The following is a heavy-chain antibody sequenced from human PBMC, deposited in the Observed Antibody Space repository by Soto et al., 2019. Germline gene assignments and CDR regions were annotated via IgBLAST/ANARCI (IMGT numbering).Heavy chain of an antibody. J-gene: IGHJ5*02. Sequence: ASVKVSCKSCGYTFTKFGISWVRQAPGQGLEWMGWNSAYNDNTNYAQKLQGRVTMTSDTSTSTAYMELRSLRSDDTAVYYCARLLKGGDVTETGIDPWGQGTLLTISS. CDR3: ARLLKGGDVTETGIDP. CDR1: GYTFTKFG. D-gene: IGHD1-26*01. V-gene: IGHV1-18*01. CDR2: NSAYNDNT.